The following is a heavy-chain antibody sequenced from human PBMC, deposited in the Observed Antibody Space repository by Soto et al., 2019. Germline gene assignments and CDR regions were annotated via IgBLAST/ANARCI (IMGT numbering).Heavy chain of an antibody. CDR1: GGSISSYY. J-gene: IGHJ3*02. Sequence: PSETLSLTCTVSGGSISSYYWSWIRQPPGKGLEWIGYIYYSGSTNYNPSLKSRVTISVDTSKNQFSLKLSSVTAADTAVYYCARDRGCTNGVCFDAFDIWGQGTMVTVSS. V-gene: IGHV4-59*12. D-gene: IGHD2-8*01. CDR3: ARDRGCTNGVCFDAFDI. CDR2: IYYSGST.